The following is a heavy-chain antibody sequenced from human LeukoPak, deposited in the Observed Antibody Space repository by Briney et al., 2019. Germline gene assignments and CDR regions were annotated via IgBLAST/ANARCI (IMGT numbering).Heavy chain of an antibody. D-gene: IGHD2-2*01. Sequence: SETLSLTCAVYGGSFSGYYWSWIRQPPGKGLEWIGEINHSGSTNYNPSLKSRVTISVDTSKNQFSLKLSSVTAAGTAVYYCARGREDFILVPGTKRKAYYMDVWGKGTTVTVAS. J-gene: IGHJ6*03. CDR3: ARGREDFILVPGTKRKAYYMDV. CDR2: INHSGST. CDR1: GGSFSGYY. V-gene: IGHV4-34*01.